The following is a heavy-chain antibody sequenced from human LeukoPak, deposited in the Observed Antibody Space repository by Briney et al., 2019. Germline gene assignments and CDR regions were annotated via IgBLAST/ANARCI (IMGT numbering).Heavy chain of an antibody. CDR1: GGSISSYY. V-gene: IGHV4-59*01. CDR2: IYYSGST. CDR3: ARSMVRGVYNWFDP. J-gene: IGHJ5*02. D-gene: IGHD3-10*01. Sequence: PSETLSLTCTVSGGSISSYYWSWIRQPPGKGLEWIGYIYYSGSTNYNPSLKSRVTIPVDTSKNQFSLKLSSVTAADTAVYYCARSMVRGVYNWFDPWGQGTLVTVSS.